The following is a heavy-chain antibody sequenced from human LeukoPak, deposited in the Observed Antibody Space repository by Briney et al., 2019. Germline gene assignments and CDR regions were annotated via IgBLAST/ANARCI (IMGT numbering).Heavy chain of an antibody. CDR1: GYTFTNYV. J-gene: IGHJ4*02. CDR2: INAGNGDR. Sequence: ASVRVSSTASGYTFTNYVVHWVRQAPGQRPEWMGWINAGNGDRKYSQNFQGRVTITRDTTASTAYMELSSLTSEDTALYYCARDDCGDTCYPGGYWGQGTLVTVSS. V-gene: IGHV1-3*01. CDR3: ARDDCGDTCYPGGY. D-gene: IGHD2-21*01.